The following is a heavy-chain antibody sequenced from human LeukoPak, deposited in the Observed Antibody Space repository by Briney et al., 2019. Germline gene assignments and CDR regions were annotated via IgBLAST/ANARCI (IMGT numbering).Heavy chain of an antibody. D-gene: IGHD5-12*01. J-gene: IGHJ5*02. V-gene: IGHV1-69*04. CDR3: APCGHAYDWFGP. CDR2: IIPFLGEV. Sequence: SVTVSCKAFGATLNIGHAFIWARQAPGQGLQWMGRIIPFLGEVNYAQNFQGRVSFTADKSTATMYMEMKSLRLDDTAIYYCAPCGHAYDWFGPWGQGTLVTVSS. CDR1: GATLNIGHA.